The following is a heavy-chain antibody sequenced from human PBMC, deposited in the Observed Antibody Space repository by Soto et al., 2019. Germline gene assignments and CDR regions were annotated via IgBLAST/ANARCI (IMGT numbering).Heavy chain of an antibody. CDR1: GGSISSSSYY. Sequence: SETLSLTCTVSGGSISSSSYYWGWIRQPPGKGLEWIGSIYYSGSTYYNPSLKSRVTISVDTSKNQFSLKLGSVTAAYTAVYYCARHPAPWSLTNYDYIWGGWGQGTLVTVSS. CDR2: IYYSGST. J-gene: IGHJ4*02. V-gene: IGHV4-39*01. D-gene: IGHD3-16*01. CDR3: ARHPAPWSLTNYDYIWGG.